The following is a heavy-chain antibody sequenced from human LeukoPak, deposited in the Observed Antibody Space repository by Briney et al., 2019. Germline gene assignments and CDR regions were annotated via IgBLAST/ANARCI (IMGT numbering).Heavy chain of an antibody. CDR2: IYHSGST. CDR1: GGSISSGGYY. Sequence: SETLSLTCTVSGGSISSGGYYWSWIRQHPGKGLEWIGEIYHSGSTNYNPSLKSRVTISVDKSKNQFSLKLSSVTAADTAVYYCAREQHRRDSSGYMALDAFDIWGQGTMVTVSS. CDR3: AREQHRRDSSGYMALDAFDI. J-gene: IGHJ3*02. V-gene: IGHV4-39*07. D-gene: IGHD3-22*01.